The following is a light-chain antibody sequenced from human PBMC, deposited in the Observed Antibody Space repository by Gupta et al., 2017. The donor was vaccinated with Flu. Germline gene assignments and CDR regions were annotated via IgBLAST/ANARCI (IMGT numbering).Light chain of an antibody. Sequence: GERATLSCRASQSVSSYLAWYQQKPGKAPRLLISDASNRATGIPARFSGSGSGADFTLTISSLEPEDLAVYYCQQRSLWPLTFGGGTKVEIK. J-gene: IGKJ4*01. CDR3: QQRSLWPLT. CDR2: DAS. CDR1: QSVSSY. V-gene: IGKV3-11*01.